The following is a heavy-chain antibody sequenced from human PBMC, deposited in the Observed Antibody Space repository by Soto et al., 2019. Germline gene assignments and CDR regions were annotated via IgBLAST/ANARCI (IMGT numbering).Heavy chain of an antibody. CDR1: GFTFNNFW. V-gene: IGHV3-74*01. J-gene: IGHJ4*02. CDR2: IKTDGSNP. Sequence: GGSLRLSXVASGFTFNNFWMHWVRQVPGKGLEWVSRIKTDGSNPNYADSVEGRFTISSDNAKNTLYLQMNSLRAEDTAVYYCARDRIAVSGICDNGGQEPLVTVSS. CDR3: ARDRIAVSGICDN. D-gene: IGHD3-10*01.